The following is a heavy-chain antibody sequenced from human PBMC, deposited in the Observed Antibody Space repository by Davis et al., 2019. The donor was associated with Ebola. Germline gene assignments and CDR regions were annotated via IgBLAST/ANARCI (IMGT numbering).Heavy chain of an antibody. CDR2: IYYSESS. J-gene: IGHJ4*02. CDR1: GGSISSSY. CDR3: ARVANYGDYFDY. D-gene: IGHD4/OR15-4a*01. V-gene: IGHV4-59*01. Sequence: MPSETLSLTCTVSGGSISSSYWSWIRQPPGKGLEWIGYIYYSESSNYNPSLKSRVTISVDTSKNQFSLKLSSVTAADTAVYYCARVANYGDYFDYWGLGTLVTVSS.